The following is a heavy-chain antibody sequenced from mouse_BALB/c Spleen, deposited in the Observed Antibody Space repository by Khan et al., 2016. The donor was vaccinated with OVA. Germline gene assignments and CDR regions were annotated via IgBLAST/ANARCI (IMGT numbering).Heavy chain of an antibody. J-gene: IGHJ3*01. CDR3: TREWCAWFPY. CDR1: GYTFTDYN. Sequence: QVQLQQSGAGLVRPGASVKLSCKASGYTFTDYNINWVKQRTGQGLEWIGVIYPGSNNTYYNEKLKGKAKLTADKSYCQAYMQLSSLTTENSAVYCCTREWCAWFPYGGQGTLVTVSA. CDR2: IYPGSNNT. D-gene: IGHD1-1*02. V-gene: IGHV1-77*01.